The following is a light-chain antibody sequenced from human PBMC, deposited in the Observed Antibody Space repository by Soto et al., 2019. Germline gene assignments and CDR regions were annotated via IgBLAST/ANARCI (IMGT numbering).Light chain of an antibody. CDR3: CSYAGSTTYVV. CDR1: SSDVGRYNL. CDR2: EVS. Sequence: QSALTQPASVSGSPGQSITISCTGTSSDVGRYNLVSWYQKHPGKAPKHIIYEVSKWRSGVSNRFSGSKSGNTAALTISGLQAEDEADYYCCSYAGSTTYVVFGGGTKLTVL. J-gene: IGLJ2*01. V-gene: IGLV2-23*02.